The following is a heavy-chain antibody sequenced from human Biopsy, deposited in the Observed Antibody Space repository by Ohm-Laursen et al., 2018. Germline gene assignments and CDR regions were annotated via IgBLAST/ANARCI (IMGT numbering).Heavy chain of an antibody. V-gene: IGHV3-23*01. CDR2: IRGGGLTT. Sequence: SLRLSCAASGFILNNYGLSWVRQAPGKGLERVSAIRGGGLTTFYTDSVKGRFTISRDNSKNTLSLQMNSLRAEDTAVYYCAKDQGYYYDRSVYYYFDYWGQGTLVTVSS. D-gene: IGHD3-22*01. CDR1: GFILNNYG. CDR3: AKDQGYYYDRSVYYYFDY. J-gene: IGHJ4*02.